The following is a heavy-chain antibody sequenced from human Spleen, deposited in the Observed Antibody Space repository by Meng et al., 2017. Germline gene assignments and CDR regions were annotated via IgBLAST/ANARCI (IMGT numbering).Heavy chain of an antibody. J-gene: IGHJ4*02. D-gene: IGHD5-18*01. V-gene: IGHV4-34*01. CDR1: GGSFSGYY. CDR2: INHSGST. Sequence: QVQLRESGPALVKPSETLSLTCAVYGGSFSGYYWSWIRQPPGKGLEWIGEINHSGSTNYNPSLKSRVTISVDTSKNQFSLKLSSVTAADTAVYYCARGGLRVMDTAMVFDYWGQGTLVTVSS. CDR3: ARGGLRVMDTAMVFDY.